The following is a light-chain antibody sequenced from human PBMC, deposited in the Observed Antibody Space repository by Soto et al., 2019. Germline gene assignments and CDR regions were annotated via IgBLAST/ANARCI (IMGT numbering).Light chain of an antibody. CDR3: QHYDSLS. J-gene: IGKJ5*01. Sequence: IVMTQSPATLSLSPGERATLSCRASQSVRSSYLAWYQQKPGQAPRLLIYGASSRTTGIPDRFTGSGSGTDFTLTISRLEPEDFAVYYCQHYDSLSFGQGTRLEI. CDR1: QSVRSSY. CDR2: GAS. V-gene: IGKV3-20*01.